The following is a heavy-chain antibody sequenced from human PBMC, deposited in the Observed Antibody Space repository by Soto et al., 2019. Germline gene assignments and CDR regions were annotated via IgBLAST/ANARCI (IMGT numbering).Heavy chain of an antibody. V-gene: IGHV4-39*01. J-gene: IGHJ3*02. D-gene: IGHD3-16*01. CDR3: AYVWGSYRVRAFDI. CDR1: GGSISSSSYY. CDR2: IYYSGST. Sequence: QLQLQESGPGLVKPSETLSLTCTVSGGSISSSSYYWGWIRQPPGKGLEWIGSIYYSGSTYNNSSLKSRVTISVDTSKNQFSLKLSSVTAADTAVYYCAYVWGSYRVRAFDIWGQGTMVTVSS.